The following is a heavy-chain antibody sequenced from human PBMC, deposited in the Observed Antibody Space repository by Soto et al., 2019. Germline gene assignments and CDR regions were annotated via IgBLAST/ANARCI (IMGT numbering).Heavy chain of an antibody. CDR3: ARGGDCSSTSCYTPNYYYGLDV. J-gene: IGHJ6*02. V-gene: IGHV1-18*01. CDR2: VSPYNGNK. Sequence: ASVKVSCKTSGYNFPNYGISWVRQAPGQGLEWMGWVSPYNGNKKYAESLQGRVAMTAVTSTSTVYMELRSLRSDDTAVYYCARGGDCSSTSCYTPNYYYGLDVWGQGTTVTVS. CDR1: GYNFPNYG. D-gene: IGHD2-2*02.